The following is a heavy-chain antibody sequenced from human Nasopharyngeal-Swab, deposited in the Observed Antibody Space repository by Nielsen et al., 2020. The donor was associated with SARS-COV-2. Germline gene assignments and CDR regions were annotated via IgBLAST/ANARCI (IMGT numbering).Heavy chain of an antibody. J-gene: IGHJ6*03. D-gene: IGHD4-17*01. CDR3: ARARGAYGDYYYYYYTDV. Sequence: QTLSLTCAISVYSVSSSSAAWNWIRQSPSRGLEWLGRTYYRSKWYNDYAVSVKSRITINPDTSKNQFSLHLNSVTPEDTAVYYCARARGAYGDYYYYYYTDVWGKGTTVTVSS. CDR2: TYYRSKWYN. CDR1: VYSVSSSSAA. V-gene: IGHV6-1*01.